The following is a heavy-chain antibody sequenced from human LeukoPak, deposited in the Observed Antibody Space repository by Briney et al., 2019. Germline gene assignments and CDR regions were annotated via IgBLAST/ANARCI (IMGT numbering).Heavy chain of an antibody. V-gene: IGHV3-9*01. J-gene: IGHJ5*02. CDR1: GFTFDDYA. D-gene: IGHD3-3*01. Sequence: PGRSLRLSCAASGFTFDDYAMHWVRQAPGKGLEWVSGISWNSGSIGYADSVKGRFTISRDNAKNSLYLQMNSLRAEDTALYYCAKNPTSRWSGYYFGFDPWGQGTLVTVSS. CDR2: ISWNSGSI. CDR3: AKNPTSRWSGYYFGFDP.